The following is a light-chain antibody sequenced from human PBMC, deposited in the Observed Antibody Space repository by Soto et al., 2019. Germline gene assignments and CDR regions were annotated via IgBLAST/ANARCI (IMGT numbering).Light chain of an antibody. CDR1: SGNIASNY. J-gene: IGLJ2*01. CDR2: DDD. V-gene: IGLV6-57*02. CDR3: QSYENSLVV. Sequence: NFMLTQPHSVSESPGKTVTISCTGSSGNIASNYVQWYQQRPGSAPTTVIYDDDQRPSGVPDRFTGSIDRSSNSASLTISGLENEDEADYYCQSYENSLVVFGGGTKVTVL.